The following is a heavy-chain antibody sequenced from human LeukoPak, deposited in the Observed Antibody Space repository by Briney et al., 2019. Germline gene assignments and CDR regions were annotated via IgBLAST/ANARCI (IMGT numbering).Heavy chain of an antibody. J-gene: IGHJ4*02. CDR2: INQDGGQK. CDR3: AREGTPYSSDY. D-gene: IGHD3-22*01. CDR1: GFTFSSYW. Sequence: GGSLRLSCAASGFTFSSYWMRWVRQAPGKGLEWVANINQDGGQKNYMDSVKGRFTVSRDNAGNSLFLQMSSLRVEDTAVYYCAREGTPYSSDYWGQGTLITVSS. V-gene: IGHV3-7*01.